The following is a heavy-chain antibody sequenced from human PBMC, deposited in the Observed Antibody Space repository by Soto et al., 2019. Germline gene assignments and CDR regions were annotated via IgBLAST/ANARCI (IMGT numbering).Heavy chain of an antibody. V-gene: IGHV1-18*01. CDR2: ISAYNGNT. CDR1: GYTFTSYA. J-gene: IGHJ5*02. D-gene: IGHD3-22*01. CDR3: ARSRRPMIVVVIGLDP. Sequence: ASVKVSCKASGYTFTSYAIGWVRQAPGQGLEWMGWISAYNGNTNYAQKLQGRVTMTTDTSTSTAYMELRNLRSGDTAVYYCARSRRPMIVVVIGLDPWGQGTLVTVSS.